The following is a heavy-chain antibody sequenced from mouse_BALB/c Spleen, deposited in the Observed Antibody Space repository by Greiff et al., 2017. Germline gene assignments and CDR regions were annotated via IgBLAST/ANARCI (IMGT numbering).Heavy chain of an antibody. V-gene: IGHV5-17*02. D-gene: IGHD1-1*02. CDR3: ESYGSWDYYAMDY. CDR2: ISSGSSTI. CDR1: GFTFSSFG. J-gene: IGHJ4*01. Sequence: EVQLVESGGGLVQPGGSRKLSCAASGFTFSSFGMHWVRQAPEKGLEWVAYISSGSSTIYYADTVKGRFTISRDNPKNTLFLQMTSLRSEDTAMYYCESYGSWDYYAMDYWGQGTSVTVSS.